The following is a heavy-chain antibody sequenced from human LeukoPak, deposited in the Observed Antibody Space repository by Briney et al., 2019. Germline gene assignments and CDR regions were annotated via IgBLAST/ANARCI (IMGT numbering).Heavy chain of an antibody. Sequence: GGSLRLSCAASGFTFSSYWMSWVRQAPGKGLEWVANIKQDGSEKYYVDSVKGRFTISRDNAKNSLYLQMNSLRAEDTAVYFCARDSTGFVPAAGIDYWGQGTLVTVSS. J-gene: IGHJ4*02. V-gene: IGHV3-7*01. CDR2: IKQDGSEK. CDR1: GFTFSSYW. D-gene: IGHD6-13*01. CDR3: ARDSTGFVPAAGIDY.